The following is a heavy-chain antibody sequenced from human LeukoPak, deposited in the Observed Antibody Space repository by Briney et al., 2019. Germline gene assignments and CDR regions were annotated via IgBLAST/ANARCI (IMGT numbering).Heavy chain of an antibody. V-gene: IGHV3-30*02. J-gene: IGHJ2*01. D-gene: IGHD2-21*01. CDR1: GFTFSSYG. Sequence: GGSLRLSCAASGFTFSSYGMHRVRQAPGKGLEWVAFIRYDGSNKYYADSVKGRFTISRDNSKNTLYLQMNSLRAEDTAVYYCAKIFGGDPEDWYFDLWGRGTLVTVSS. CDR2: IRYDGSNK. CDR3: AKIFGGDPEDWYFDL.